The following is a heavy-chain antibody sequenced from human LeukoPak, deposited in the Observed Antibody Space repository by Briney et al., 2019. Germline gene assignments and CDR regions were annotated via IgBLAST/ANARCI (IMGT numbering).Heavy chain of an antibody. V-gene: IGHV4-39*07. CDR2: IYYSGST. CDR1: AGSISSNSYY. CDR3: ASDYYDRP. D-gene: IGHD3-22*01. Sequence: SETLSLTCTVSAGSISSNSYYWGWIRQPPGKGLQWIGSIYYSGSTYYNPSLKSRVTISVDTSKNQFSLKLNSVTAADTAVYYCASDYYDRPWGQGTLVTVSS. J-gene: IGHJ4*02.